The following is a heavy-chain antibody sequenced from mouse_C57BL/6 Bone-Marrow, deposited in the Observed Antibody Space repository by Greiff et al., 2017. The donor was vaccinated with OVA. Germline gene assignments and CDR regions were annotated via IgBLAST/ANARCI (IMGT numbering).Heavy chain of an antibody. CDR2: INPGSGGT. Sequence: LQESGAELVRPGTSVKVSCKASGYAFTNYLIEWVKQRPGQGLEWIGVINPGSGGTNYNEKFKGKATLTADKSSSTAYMQLSSLTSEDSAVYFCARGSIYYDYPAWFAYWGQGTLVTVSA. CDR3: ARGSIYYDYPAWFAY. J-gene: IGHJ3*01. D-gene: IGHD2-4*01. CDR1: GYAFTNYL. V-gene: IGHV1-54*01.